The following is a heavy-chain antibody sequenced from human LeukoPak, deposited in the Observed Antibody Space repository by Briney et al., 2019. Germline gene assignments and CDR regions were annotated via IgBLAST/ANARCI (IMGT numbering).Heavy chain of an antibody. Sequence: GESLKISCKGSGYSFTSYWIGWVRQMPGKGLEWMGIIYPGDSDTRYSPSFQGQVTISADKSISTAYLQWSSLKASDTAMYYCARLDCSGGSCYALDYWGQGTLVTVPS. CDR3: ARLDCSGGSCYALDY. CDR2: IYPGDSDT. V-gene: IGHV5-51*01. D-gene: IGHD2-15*01. CDR1: GYSFTSYW. J-gene: IGHJ4*02.